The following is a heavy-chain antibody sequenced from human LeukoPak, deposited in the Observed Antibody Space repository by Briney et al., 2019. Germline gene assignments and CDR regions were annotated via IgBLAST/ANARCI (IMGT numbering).Heavy chain of an antibody. CDR1: GGSISRYY. V-gene: IGHV4-4*09. Sequence: SETLSLTCTVSGGSISRYYWSWIRQPPGKGLEWIGYIFTSGNTNYNPSLKSRVTISADTSKNQFSLKLSSVTAADTAVYFCAKLGVTMVRGVYCYYYMDVWGKGTTVTVSS. CDR2: IFTSGNT. CDR3: AKLGVTMVRGVYCYYYMDV. J-gene: IGHJ6*03. D-gene: IGHD3-10*01.